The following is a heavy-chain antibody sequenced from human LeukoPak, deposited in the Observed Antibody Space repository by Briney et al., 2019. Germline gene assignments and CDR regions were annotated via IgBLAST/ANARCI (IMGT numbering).Heavy chain of an antibody. D-gene: IGHD3-16*01. Sequence: SEILSLTCTVSGGSISSDGYYWTWIRQHPGKGLEWIGYFYYSGTTYYNPSLKSRVIISVDTSKNQFSLKLTSVTAADTAVYYFASWGGGPNDAFDIWGQGTMVTVSS. CDR3: ASWGGGPNDAFDI. J-gene: IGHJ3*02. CDR1: GGSISSDGYY. CDR2: FYYSGTT. V-gene: IGHV4-31*03.